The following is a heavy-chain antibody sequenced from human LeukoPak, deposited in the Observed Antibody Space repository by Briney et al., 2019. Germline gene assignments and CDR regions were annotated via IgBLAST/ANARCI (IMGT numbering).Heavy chain of an antibody. CDR1: GFTFSSYA. D-gene: IGHD2-2*01. J-gene: IGHJ5*02. CDR2: ISGSGGSR. Sequence: GGSLGFSCAASGFTFSSYAMSWVRQAPGKGLEWVSGISGSGGSRYYADSVKGRFTISRDNSKNTLYLQMNSLRAEDTAVYYCAKAADIVVVPAATFDPWGQGTLVTVSS. CDR3: AKAADIVVVPAATFDP. V-gene: IGHV3-23*01.